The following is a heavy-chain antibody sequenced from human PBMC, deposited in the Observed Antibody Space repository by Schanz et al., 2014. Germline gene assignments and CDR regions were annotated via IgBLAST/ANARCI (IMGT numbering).Heavy chain of an antibody. J-gene: IGHJ2*01. CDR2: IKHDGSVK. CDR3: ARNRGSGGQNWYFDL. D-gene: IGHD1-26*01. V-gene: IGHV3-7*05. CDR1: GFTFSSYA. Sequence: EVQLLESGGGLVQPGGSLRLSCAASGFTFSSYAMSWVGQAPGKGPEWVANIKHDGSVKDYVDSVEGRFTISRDNAKNSLFLQLNSLRADDTAVYYCARNRGSGGQNWYFDLWGRGTLVTVSS.